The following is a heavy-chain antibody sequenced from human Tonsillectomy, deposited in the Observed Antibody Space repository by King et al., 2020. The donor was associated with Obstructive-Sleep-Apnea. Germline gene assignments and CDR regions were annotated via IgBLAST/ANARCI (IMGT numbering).Heavy chain of an antibody. CDR1: RFIFNTYA. J-gene: IGHJ6*02. Sequence: VQLVESGGGVVQPGRSLRLSCAAFRFIFNTYAMHWVRQAPGKGLDLVAIISYDGSYKYYADSVKGLFTVSRDNSKNTVYLQMSSLRAEDTAVYYCAKDLTNGYHDYYGMDVWGQGTTVTVSS. CDR2: ISYDGSYK. CDR3: AKDLTNGYHDYYGMDV. V-gene: IGHV3-30*04. D-gene: IGHD5-18*01.